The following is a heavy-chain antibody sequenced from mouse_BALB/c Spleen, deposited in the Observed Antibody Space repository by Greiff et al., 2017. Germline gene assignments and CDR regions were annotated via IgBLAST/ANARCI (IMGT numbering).Heavy chain of an antibody. J-gene: IGHJ3*01. CDR2: INPSNGRT. CDR3: YYYYGSSYGFAY. D-gene: IGHD1-1*01. V-gene: IGHV1S81*02. Sequence: QVQLQQPGAELVKPGASVKLSCKASGYTFTSYWMHWVKQRPGQGLEWIGEINPSNGRTNYNEKFKSKATLTVDKSSSTAYMQLSSLTSEDSAVYYCYYYYGSSYGFAYWGQGTLVTVSA. CDR1: GYTFTSYW.